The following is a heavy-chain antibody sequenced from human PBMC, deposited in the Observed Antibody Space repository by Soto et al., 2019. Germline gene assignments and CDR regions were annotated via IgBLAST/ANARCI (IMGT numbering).Heavy chain of an antibody. J-gene: IGHJ4*02. CDR1: GSTASSNY. V-gene: IGHV3-66*01. Sequence: PVGSLSLSGAASGSTASSNYMCWVRQAQGKELEWVSVIYSGGSTYYADSVKVRFTISRDNSKNTLYLQIARLRAETTPVYTCASWGIAAGDYWGQGTLVTVSS. D-gene: IGHD3-16*01. CDR2: IYSGGST. CDR3: ASWGIAAGDY.